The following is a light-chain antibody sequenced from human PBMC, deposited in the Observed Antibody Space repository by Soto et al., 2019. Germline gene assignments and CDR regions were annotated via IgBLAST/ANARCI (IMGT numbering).Light chain of an antibody. CDR1: SSNIGNNY. CDR2: DDS. V-gene: IGLV1-51*01. Sequence: QSVLTQPPSVSAAPGQKVTISCSGSSSNIGNNYVGWYQQPPGTVPKLLIYDDSKRPHGIPDRFSGSKSATSATLDITGLQTGDEADYYCGAWDNSLSAVVFGGGTKLTVL. CDR3: GAWDNSLSAVV. J-gene: IGLJ2*01.